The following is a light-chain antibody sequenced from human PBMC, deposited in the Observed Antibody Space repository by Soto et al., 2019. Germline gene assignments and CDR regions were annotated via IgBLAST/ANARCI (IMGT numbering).Light chain of an antibody. CDR2: AAS. Sequence: AIRMTQSPSSLSASTGDRVTITCRASQDISNYLVWYQQKPGKAPKVLTHAASTLQGGVSSRFSGSGSGTDFTLTINSLQSEDFATYYCQHYQTYPWTFGQGTKVEV. J-gene: IGKJ1*01. CDR3: QHYQTYPWT. CDR1: QDISNY. V-gene: IGKV1-8*01.